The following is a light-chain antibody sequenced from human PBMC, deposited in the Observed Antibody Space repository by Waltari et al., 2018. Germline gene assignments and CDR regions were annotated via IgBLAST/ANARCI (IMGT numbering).Light chain of an antibody. CDR3: QQFFGTPWT. J-gene: IGKJ1*01. Sequence: DIVLTQSPDSLPVPLGERATINCQPRQNILNNSNNKHYLAWYQQKPGQPPKLLIYWASTRQFGVPERFSGSGSGTDFTLTISSLQAEDVAVYYCQQFFGTPWTFGQGTKVEIK. CDR1: QNILNNSNNKHY. V-gene: IGKV4-1*01. CDR2: WAS.